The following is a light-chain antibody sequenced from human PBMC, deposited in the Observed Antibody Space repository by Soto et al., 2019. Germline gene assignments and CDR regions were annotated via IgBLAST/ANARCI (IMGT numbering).Light chain of an antibody. V-gene: IGKV3-15*01. CDR1: QSVSSN. Sequence: EIVMTQSPATLSVSPGGRATLSCRASQSVSSNLAWYQQKPGQAPRLLIYGASTRATGFPARFSGSGSGTEFTLTISSRQSEDFAFYYCQQYKNWPLTFGGGTKVEIK. CDR3: QQYKNWPLT. CDR2: GAS. J-gene: IGKJ4*01.